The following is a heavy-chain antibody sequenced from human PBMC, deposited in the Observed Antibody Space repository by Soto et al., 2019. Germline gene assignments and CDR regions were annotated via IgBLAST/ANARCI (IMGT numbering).Heavy chain of an antibody. D-gene: IGHD3-10*01. CDR1: SYTFTSYG. CDR3: AKTVADYYGSGSLAPKYYSYGMDL. J-gene: IGHJ6*02. Sequence: ASVKVSCKASSYTFTSYGVNWVRQAPGQGLEWMGWISAYNGNTNYAQKLQGRVTMTTDTSTSTAYMELRSLGSDDTAAYYCAKTVADYYGSGSLAPKYYSYGMDLWGQGTMVTVSS. CDR2: ISAYNGNT. V-gene: IGHV1-18*01.